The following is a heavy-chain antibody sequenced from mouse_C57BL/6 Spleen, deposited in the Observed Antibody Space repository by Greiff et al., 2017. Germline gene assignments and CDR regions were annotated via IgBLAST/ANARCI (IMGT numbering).Heavy chain of an antibody. V-gene: IGHV2-2*01. CDR3: ARKGGKDYAMDY. J-gene: IGHJ4*01. Sequence: QVQLQQSGPGLVKPSQSLSITCTDSGFSLTSYGVHWVRQSPGKGLEWLGVIWSGGSTDYNAAFISRMSISKDNTKSQVFFKMNRLQADDTAIYYCARKGGKDYAMDYWGQGTSVTVSS. CDR1: GFSLTSYG. CDR2: IWSGGST.